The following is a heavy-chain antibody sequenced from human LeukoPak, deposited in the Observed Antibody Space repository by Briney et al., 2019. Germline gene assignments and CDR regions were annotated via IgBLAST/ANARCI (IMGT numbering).Heavy chain of an antibody. V-gene: IGHV4-34*01. CDR3: ARARLRWNNAGFDY. J-gene: IGHJ4*02. CDR2: INHSGST. CDR1: GGSFSGYY. D-gene: IGHD4-23*01. Sequence: SETLSLTCAVYGGSFSGYYWSWIRQPPGKGLEWIGEINHSGSTYYNPSLKSRVTISVDRSKNQFSLKLSSVTAADTAVYYCARARLRWNNAGFDYWGQGTLVTVSS.